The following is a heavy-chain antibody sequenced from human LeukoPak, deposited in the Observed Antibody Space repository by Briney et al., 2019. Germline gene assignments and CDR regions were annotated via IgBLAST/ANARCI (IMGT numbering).Heavy chain of an antibody. CDR3: ARHVTYYFDY. J-gene: IGHJ4*02. CDR1: GGSISSALYH. CDR2: VYYTGST. D-gene: IGHD3-16*01. Sequence: SSETLSLTCTVSGGSISSALYHWGWIRQPPGKNLEWLGSVYYTGSTHNNPSLKSRVTISVDTSKNQFSLNLSSVTAADTAVYYCARHVTYYFDYWGQGTLVTVSS. V-gene: IGHV4-39*01.